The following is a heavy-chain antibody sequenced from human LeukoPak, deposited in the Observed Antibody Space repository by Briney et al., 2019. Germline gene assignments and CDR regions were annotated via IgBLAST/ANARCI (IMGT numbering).Heavy chain of an antibody. V-gene: IGHV4-39*01. CDR3: ARPGYSYGYYYFDY. CDR1: GGSISSSSYY. Sequence: SETLSLTCTVSGGSISSSSYYWGWIRQPPGKGPEWIGSIYYSGSTYYNPSLKSRVTISVDTSKNQFSLKLSSVTAADTAVYYCARPGYSYGYYYFDYWGQGTLVTVSS. J-gene: IGHJ4*02. CDR2: IYYSGST. D-gene: IGHD5-18*01.